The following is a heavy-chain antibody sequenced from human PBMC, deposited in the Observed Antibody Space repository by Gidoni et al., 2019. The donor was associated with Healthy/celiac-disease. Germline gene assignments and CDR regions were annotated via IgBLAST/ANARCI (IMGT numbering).Heavy chain of an antibody. V-gene: IGHV4-30-4*01. CDR1: GGPISSGDYY. CDR3: ARADGDTSGYYYFDY. Sequence: QVQLQESGPGLVKPSQTLSLTCTVSGGPISSGDYYWSWIRQPPGKGLEWIGYIYYRGSTYYNPSLKSRLTISVDTSKNQFSLKLSAVTAADTAVYYCARADGDTSGYYYFDYWGQGTLVTVSS. J-gene: IGHJ4*02. CDR2: IYYRGST. D-gene: IGHD3-22*01.